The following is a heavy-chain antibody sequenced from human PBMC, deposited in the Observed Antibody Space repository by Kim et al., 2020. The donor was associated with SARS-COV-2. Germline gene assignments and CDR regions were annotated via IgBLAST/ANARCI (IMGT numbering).Heavy chain of an antibody. D-gene: IGHD3-3*01. Sequence: SETLSLTCTVSGGSISSSSYYWGWIRQPPGKGLEWIGSIYYSGSTYYNPSLKSRVTISVDTSKNQFSLKLSSVTAADTAVYYCARFLEWLSRNWFDPWGQGTLVTVSS. CDR2: IYYSGST. V-gene: IGHV4-39*01. CDR3: ARFLEWLSRNWFDP. J-gene: IGHJ5*02. CDR1: GGSISSSSYY.